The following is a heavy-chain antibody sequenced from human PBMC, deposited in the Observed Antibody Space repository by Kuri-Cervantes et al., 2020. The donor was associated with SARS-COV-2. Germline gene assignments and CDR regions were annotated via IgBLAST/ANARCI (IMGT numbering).Heavy chain of an antibody. Sequence: GGSLRLSCAASGFDFSTYSMNWVRQAPGKGLEWVSAISGSGGSTYYADSVKGRFTISRDNSKNTLYLQMNSLRAEDTAVYYCAKHYCSSTSCSYYFDYWGQGTLVTVSS. V-gene: IGHV3-23*01. J-gene: IGHJ4*02. CDR3: AKHYCSSTSCSYYFDY. CDR2: ISGSGGST. D-gene: IGHD2-2*01. CDR1: GFDFSTYS.